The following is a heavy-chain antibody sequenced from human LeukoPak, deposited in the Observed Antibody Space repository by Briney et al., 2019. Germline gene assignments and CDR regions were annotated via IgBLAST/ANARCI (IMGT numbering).Heavy chain of an antibody. V-gene: IGHV1-18*01. CDR1: GYTFTSYG. CDR2: ISAYNGNT. Sequence: ASVKVSCKASGYTFTSYGISWVRQAPGQGLEWMGWISAYNGNTNYAQKLQGRVTMTTDTSTSTAYMELRSLRSDDTAVYYCAGDDYGGNWFDPWGQGTLVTVSS. J-gene: IGHJ5*02. D-gene: IGHD4-23*01. CDR3: AGDDYGGNWFDP.